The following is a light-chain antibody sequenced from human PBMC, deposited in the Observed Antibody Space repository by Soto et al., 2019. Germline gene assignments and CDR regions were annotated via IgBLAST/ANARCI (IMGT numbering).Light chain of an antibody. Sequence: EIVLTQSPATRSVSPGKRASLVCGASQGISTLLAWYQQKHGQAPRLLIYAASTRAAGIQARFSGSGSGTDLTITISSLQSEDFEIYYGQQYYDWPITFGQGTRLEIK. CDR1: QGISTL. CDR3: QQYYDWPIT. J-gene: IGKJ5*01. CDR2: AAS. V-gene: IGKV3-15*01.